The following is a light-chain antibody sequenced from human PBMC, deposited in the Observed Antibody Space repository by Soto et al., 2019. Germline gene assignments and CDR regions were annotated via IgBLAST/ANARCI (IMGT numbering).Light chain of an antibody. J-gene: IGKJ5*01. CDR3: QKYNSAPQT. CDR1: QSINSW. CDR2: DAS. V-gene: IGKV1-5*01. Sequence: DIQMTQSPSTLSASVGDRVTITCRASQSINSWLAWYQQKPGKAPKLLIYDASNLESGVPSRFSGSGSGTDFTLTISSLQPEDVATYYCQKYNSAPQTFGQGTRLEIK.